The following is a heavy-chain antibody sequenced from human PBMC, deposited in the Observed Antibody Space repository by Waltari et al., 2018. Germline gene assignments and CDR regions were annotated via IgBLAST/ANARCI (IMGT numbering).Heavy chain of an antibody. CDR1: GYTFTDYY. D-gene: IGHD1-26*01. V-gene: IGHV1-69-2*01. CDR3: AIGVGATCDY. CDR2: VDPEDGET. Sequence: EVQLVQSGAVVKKPGATVTISCKASGYTFTDYYMHWVQQAPGKGLEWMGRVDPEDGETIYAENFQGRVTITAASSTDTAYMERSRLRSDATAVYYCAIGVGATCDYWGQGTLVTVSS. J-gene: IGHJ4*02.